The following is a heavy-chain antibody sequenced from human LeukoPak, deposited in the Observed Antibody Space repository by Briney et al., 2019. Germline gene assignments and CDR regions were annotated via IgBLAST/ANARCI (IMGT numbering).Heavy chain of an antibody. CDR1: GFTFSSYS. V-gene: IGHV3-21*01. J-gene: IGHJ4*02. Sequence: PGGSLRLSCAASGFTFSSYSMNWVRQAPGKGLEWVSSISSSSSYIYYADSVMGRFTISRDNAKNSLYLQMNSLRAEDTAVYYCARIPIRGYSYGYSDYWGQGTLVTVSS. CDR3: ARIPIRGYSYGYSDY. D-gene: IGHD5-18*01. CDR2: ISSSSSYI.